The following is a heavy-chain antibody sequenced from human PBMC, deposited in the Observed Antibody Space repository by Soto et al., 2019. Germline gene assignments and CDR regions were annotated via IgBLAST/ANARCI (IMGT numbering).Heavy chain of an antibody. CDR1: GFTFSSYG. J-gene: IGHJ4*02. CDR3: AKDKVPVVVTAPFDY. D-gene: IGHD2-21*02. V-gene: IGHV3-30*18. CDR2: ISYDGSNK. Sequence: QVQLVESGGGVVQPGRSLRLSCAASGFTFSSYGMHWVRQAPGKGPEWVAVISYDGSNKYYADPVKGRFTISRDNSKNTLYLQMNSLRAEDTAVYYCAKDKVPVVVTAPFDYWGQGTLVTVSS.